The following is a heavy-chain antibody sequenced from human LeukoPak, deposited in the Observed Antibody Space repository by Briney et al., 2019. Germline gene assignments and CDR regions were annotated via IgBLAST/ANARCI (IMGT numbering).Heavy chain of an antibody. CDR1: GGSISSGSYY. CDR3: ARQYRPDPFDYYYGMDV. J-gene: IGHJ6*02. D-gene: IGHD1-14*01. V-gene: IGHV4-61*02. Sequence: SQTLSLTCTASGGSISSGSYYWSWIRQPAGKGLEWIGRIYTSGSTNYNPSLKSRVTISVDTSKNQFSLKLSSVTAADTAVSYCARQYRPDPFDYYYGMDVWGQGTTVTVSS. CDR2: IYTSGST.